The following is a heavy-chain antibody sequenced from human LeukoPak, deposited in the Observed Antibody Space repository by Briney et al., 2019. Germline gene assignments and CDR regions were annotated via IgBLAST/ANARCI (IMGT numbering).Heavy chain of an antibody. CDR3: ACVDGFWSGAIHPSYFQH. Sequence: SETLSLTCTVSGFSISSGYYWGWIRQPPGKGLEWIGNIYHSGSTYYNPSLKSRVTISVDTSKNQFSLKLSSVTAADTAVYYCACVDGFWSGAIHPSYFQHWGQGTLVTVSS. D-gene: IGHD3-3*01. CDR1: GFSISSGYY. J-gene: IGHJ1*01. V-gene: IGHV4-38-2*02. CDR2: IYHSGST.